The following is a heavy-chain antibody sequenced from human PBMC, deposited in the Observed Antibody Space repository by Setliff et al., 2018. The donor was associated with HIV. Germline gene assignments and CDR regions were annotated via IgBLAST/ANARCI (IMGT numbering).Heavy chain of an antibody. Sequence: SETLSLTCAVYGGSFTDFYWTFIRQSPGKGLEWIGEITHSGSTTYDPSLKSRITVSVDTSKNQFSLKLTSVTAADMGVYYCASRRGIEFYFDIWGQGTPVTVSS. CDR3: ASRRGIEFYFDI. CDR1: GGSFTDFY. D-gene: IGHD3-10*01. J-gene: IGHJ4*02. CDR2: ITHSGST. V-gene: IGHV4-34*01.